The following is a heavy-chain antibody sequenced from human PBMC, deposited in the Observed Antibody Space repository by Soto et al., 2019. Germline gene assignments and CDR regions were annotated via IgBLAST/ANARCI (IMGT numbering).Heavy chain of an antibody. CDR1: GYTFTRYT. J-gene: IGHJ5*02. V-gene: IGHV1-3*01. D-gene: IGHD2-15*01. Sequence: VKVSCKASGYTFTRYTMNWVRQAPGQRLEWMGWINPDNGNTKSSQKFQDRVIITRDTSASTAYMDLSSLRSEDTAVYYCARGIATGQLDPWGQGTLVTVSS. CDR2: INPDNGNT. CDR3: ARGIATGQLDP.